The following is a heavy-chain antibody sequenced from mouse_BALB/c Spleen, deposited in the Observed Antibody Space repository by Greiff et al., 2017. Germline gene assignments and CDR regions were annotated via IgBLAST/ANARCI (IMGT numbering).Heavy chain of an antibody. D-gene: IGHD2-4*01. CDR1: GYTFTSYW. CDR3: TRGETTMITTLYAMDY. V-gene: IGHV1-69*02. Sequence: VQLQQPGAELVRPGASVKLSCKASGYTFTSYWINWVKQRPGQGLEWIGNIYPSDSYTNYNQKFKDKATLTVDKSSSTAYMQLSSPTSEDSAVYYCTRGETTMITTLYAMDYWGQGTSVTVSS. CDR2: IYPSDSYT. J-gene: IGHJ4*01.